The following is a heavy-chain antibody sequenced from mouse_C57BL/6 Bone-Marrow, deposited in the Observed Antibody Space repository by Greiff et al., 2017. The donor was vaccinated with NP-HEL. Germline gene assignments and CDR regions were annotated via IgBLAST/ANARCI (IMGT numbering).Heavy chain of an antibody. V-gene: IGHV14-1*01. Sequence: VQLQQSGAELVRPGASVKLSCTASGFNLKDYYMHWVKQRPEQGLEWIGRIDPEDGDTEYAPKFQGKATMTADTSSNTAYLQLSSLTSEDTAVYYCTTDKGLRWFAYWGQGTLVTVSA. D-gene: IGHD1-1*01. CDR3: TTDKGLRWFAY. CDR1: GFNLKDYY. CDR2: IDPEDGDT. J-gene: IGHJ3*01.